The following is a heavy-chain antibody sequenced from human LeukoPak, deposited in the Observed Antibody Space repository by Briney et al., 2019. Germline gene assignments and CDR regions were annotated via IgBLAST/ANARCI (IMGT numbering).Heavy chain of an antibody. J-gene: IGHJ3*01. CDR3: VRRRGGSRSYSVDV. D-gene: IGHD3-10*01. CDR2: IGTAADT. V-gene: IGHV3-13*01. Sequence: GGSLRLSCAASGFTFSSYDMHWVRQATGKSLEWVSGIGTAADTYYPGSVKGRFTISRENAKNSLYLQMNSLRAGDTAVYYCVRRRGGSRSYSVDVWGQGTMVTVSS. CDR1: GFTFSSYD.